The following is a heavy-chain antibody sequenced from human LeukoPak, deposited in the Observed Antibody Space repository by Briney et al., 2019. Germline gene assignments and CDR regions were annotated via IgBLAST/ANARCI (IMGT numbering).Heavy chain of an antibody. J-gene: IGHJ4*02. Sequence: GGSLRLSCAASGFTFSRHSINWVRQAPGKGLEWVSSISSSSSYIYYADSVKGRFTISRDNAKNSLYLQMNSLRAEDTAVYYCARDGGPAYSSSWYLYWGQGTLVTVSS. CDR2: ISSSSSYI. D-gene: IGHD6-13*01. CDR3: ARDGGPAYSSSWYLY. CDR1: GFTFSRHS. V-gene: IGHV3-21*01.